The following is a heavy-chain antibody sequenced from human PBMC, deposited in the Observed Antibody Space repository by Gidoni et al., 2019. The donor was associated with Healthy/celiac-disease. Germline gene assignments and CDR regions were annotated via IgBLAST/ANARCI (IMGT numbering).Heavy chain of an antibody. D-gene: IGHD5-12*01. V-gene: IGHV3-73*01. CDR2: IRSKANSYAT. CDR3: TRLGSGYEWGY. Sequence: EWFGRIRSKANSYATAYAASVKGRFTISRDDSKNTAYLQMNSLKTEDTAVYYCTRLGSGYEWGYWGQGTLVTVSS. J-gene: IGHJ4*02.